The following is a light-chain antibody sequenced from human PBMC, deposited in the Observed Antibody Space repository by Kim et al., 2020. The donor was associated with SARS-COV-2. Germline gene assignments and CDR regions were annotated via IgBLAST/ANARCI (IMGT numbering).Light chain of an antibody. CDR3: QKYSTAPWT. Sequence: RDRVPITYRAGQGISNYLVWYQQKPGKVPKVLIFPASTLQSGVPARFSGSGARTEFTLTISSLQPEDAATYNCQKYSTAPWTFGQGTKVDIK. CDR1: QGISNY. J-gene: IGKJ1*01. V-gene: IGKV1-27*01. CDR2: PAS.